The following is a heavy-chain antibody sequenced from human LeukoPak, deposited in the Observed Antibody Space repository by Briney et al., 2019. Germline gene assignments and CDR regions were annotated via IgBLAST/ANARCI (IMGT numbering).Heavy chain of an antibody. D-gene: IGHD3-10*01. J-gene: IGHJ4*02. CDR3: ARYESGSMYDY. CDR1: GGSISSYY. CDR2: IYYSGST. V-gene: IGHV4-59*12. Sequence: SETLSLTCTVSGGSISSYYWSWIRQPPGKGLEWLGSIYYSGSTQYNPSLKSRVTISIDTSKNQFSLKLSSVTAADTAVYYCARYESGSMYDYWGQGTLVTVSS.